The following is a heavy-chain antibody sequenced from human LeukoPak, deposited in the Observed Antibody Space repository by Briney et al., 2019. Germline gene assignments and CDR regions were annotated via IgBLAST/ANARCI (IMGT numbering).Heavy chain of an antibody. D-gene: IGHD1-14*01. Sequence: GGSLRLSCAASGFTVSRTYMSWVRQAPGKGLEWVSVIYSDGNTYYAASVKGRFTISRDVSKNTVYLQMNSPRVGDTAVYYCARAGNRASDYWGQGTLVTVSS. CDR2: IYSDGNT. CDR1: GFTVSRTY. J-gene: IGHJ4*02. CDR3: ARAGNRASDY. V-gene: IGHV3-53*01.